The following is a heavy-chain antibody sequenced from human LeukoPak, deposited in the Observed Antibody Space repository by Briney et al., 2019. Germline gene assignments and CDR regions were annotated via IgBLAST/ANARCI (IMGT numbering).Heavy chain of an antibody. J-gene: IGHJ4*02. V-gene: IGHV3-53*01. CDR2: IYSGGST. D-gene: IGHD1-1*01. CDR1: GFTVSSNH. Sequence: GGSLRLSCAASGFTVSSNHMSWVRQAPGKGLEWVSVIYSGGSTDYSDSVKGRFTISRDNLKNTLYLQMNSLRAEDTAVYYCARGPAGYNWGQGTLVTFSS. CDR3: ARGPAGYN.